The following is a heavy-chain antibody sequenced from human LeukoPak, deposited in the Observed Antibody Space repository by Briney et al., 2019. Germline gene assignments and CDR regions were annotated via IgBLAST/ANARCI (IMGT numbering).Heavy chain of an antibody. D-gene: IGHD3-16*01. J-gene: IGHJ4*02. V-gene: IGHV1-2*02. CDR3: ARAIYDYVWGSPYYFDY. CDR1: GYTFTGYY. CDR2: INPNSGGT. Sequence: GASVKVSCKASGYTFTGYYMHWVRQAPGQGLEWMGWINPNSGGTNYAQKFQGRVTMTRDTSISTAYMELSRLRSDDTAVYYCARAIYDYVWGSPYYFDYWGQGTLVTVSS.